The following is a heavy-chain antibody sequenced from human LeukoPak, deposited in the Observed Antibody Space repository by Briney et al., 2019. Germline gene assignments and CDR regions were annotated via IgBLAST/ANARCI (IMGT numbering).Heavy chain of an antibody. Sequence: GGSLRLSCAASGFTFSSYSMNWVRQAPGKGLEWVSSISSSSSYIYYADSVKGRFTISRDNAKNSLYLQMYSLRAEDTAVYYCARDLESGYYYMDVWGKGTTVTVSS. CDR2: ISSSSSYI. J-gene: IGHJ6*03. D-gene: IGHD3-3*01. CDR3: ARDLESGYYYMDV. V-gene: IGHV3-21*01. CDR1: GFTFSSYS.